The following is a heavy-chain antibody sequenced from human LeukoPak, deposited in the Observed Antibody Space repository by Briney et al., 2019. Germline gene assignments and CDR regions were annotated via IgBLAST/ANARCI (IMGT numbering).Heavy chain of an antibody. Sequence: SSVKVSCKASGGTFSSYAISWVRHAPGQGLEWMGGIIPIFGTANYAQKFQGRVTITADESTSTAYMELSSLRSEDTAVYYCARDLGDSSGYYLDYWGQGTLVTVSS. D-gene: IGHD3-22*01. CDR1: GGTFSSYA. J-gene: IGHJ4*02. CDR3: ARDLGDSSGYYLDY. CDR2: IIPIFGTA. V-gene: IGHV1-69*01.